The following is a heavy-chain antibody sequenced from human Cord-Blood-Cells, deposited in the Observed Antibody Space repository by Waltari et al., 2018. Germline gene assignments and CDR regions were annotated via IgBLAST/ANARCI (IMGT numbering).Heavy chain of an antibody. J-gene: IGHJ5*02. CDR3: ATFVHCSSTSCYTHNWFDP. V-gene: IGHV1-24*01. Sequence: QVQLVQSGAEVKKPGASVKVSCKVSGYTLTELSMHWVRQAPGKGPEWMGGFDPEDGETIYAQKFQGRVTMTEDTSTDTAYMELSSLRSEDTAVYYCATFVHCSSTSCYTHNWFDPWGQGTLVTVSS. CDR1: GYTLTELS. D-gene: IGHD2-2*02. CDR2: FDPEDGET.